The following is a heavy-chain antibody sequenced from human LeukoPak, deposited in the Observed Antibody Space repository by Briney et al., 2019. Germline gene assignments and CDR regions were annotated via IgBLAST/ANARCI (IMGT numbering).Heavy chain of an antibody. D-gene: IGHD5-12*01. V-gene: IGHV4-34*01. CDR2: INHSGST. CDR3: AVAYYYYNLDV. Sequence: SETLSLTCAVYGGSFSDYYWSWIRQPPGKGLEWIGEINHSGSTNYNPSLKSRITISVDTSKNHFSLRLSSVAAADTAVYYCAVAYYYYNLDVWGQGTTVTVSS. J-gene: IGHJ6*02. CDR1: GGSFSDYY.